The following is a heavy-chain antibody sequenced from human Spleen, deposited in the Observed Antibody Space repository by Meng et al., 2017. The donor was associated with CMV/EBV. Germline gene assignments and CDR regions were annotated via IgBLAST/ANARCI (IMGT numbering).Heavy chain of an antibody. CDR2: MNPNSGKT. Sequence: ASVKVSCKASGYSFTNYDVSWVRQATGQGLEWMGRMNPNSGKTDYAQKFQGRVTMTRDTSISTAYMELSRLRSDDTAVYYCAYSSSSVGYDYWGQGTLVTVSS. CDR1: GYSFTNYD. CDR3: AYSSSSVGYDY. J-gene: IGHJ4*02. D-gene: IGHD6-6*01. V-gene: IGHV1-8*01.